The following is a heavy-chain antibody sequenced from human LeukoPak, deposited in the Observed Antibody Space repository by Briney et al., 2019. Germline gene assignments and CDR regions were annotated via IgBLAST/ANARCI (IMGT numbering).Heavy chain of an antibody. Sequence: SETLSLTCAVYGGSFSGYFWIWIRQPPGRGLEWIGEINHSGNTDYNPSLKSRVTISLDTSKAQFSLKVTSVTAADTAVYYCARDSGDVYLGFDYWGQGSLVTVSS. D-gene: IGHD5-24*01. J-gene: IGHJ4*02. CDR3: ARDSGDVYLGFDY. V-gene: IGHV4-34*01. CDR1: GGSFSGYF. CDR2: INHSGNT.